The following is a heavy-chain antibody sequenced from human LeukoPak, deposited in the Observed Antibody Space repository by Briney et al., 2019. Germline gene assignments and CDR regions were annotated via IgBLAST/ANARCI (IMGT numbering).Heavy chain of an antibody. J-gene: IGHJ4*02. CDR3: AKDPGGGEFPLFDY. CDR1: GFTFSSYA. Sequence: GGSLRLSCAASGFTFSSYAMSWVRQAPGKGLEWVSAISGSGGSTYYADSVEGRFTISRDNSKNTLYLQMNSLRAEDTAVYYCAKDPGGGEFPLFDYWGQGTLVTVSS. V-gene: IGHV3-23*01. D-gene: IGHD3-10*01. CDR2: ISGSGGST.